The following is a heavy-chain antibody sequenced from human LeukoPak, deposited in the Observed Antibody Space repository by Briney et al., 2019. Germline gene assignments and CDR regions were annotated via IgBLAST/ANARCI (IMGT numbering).Heavy chain of an antibody. Sequence: GGSLRLSCVASGFTFSSYAMSWVRQSPGKGLEWVSGISGGSGNTEYADSVKGRFTISRDNSKSTLYLQMNSPRAEDTAVYYCAKFYDILTGYFDYWGQGTLVTVSS. V-gene: IGHV3-23*01. J-gene: IGHJ4*02. D-gene: IGHD3-9*01. CDR2: ISGGSGNT. CDR3: AKFYDILTGYFDY. CDR1: GFTFSSYA.